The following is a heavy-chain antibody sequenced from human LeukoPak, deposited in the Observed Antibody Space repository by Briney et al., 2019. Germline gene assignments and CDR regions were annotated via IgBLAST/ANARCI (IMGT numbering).Heavy chain of an antibody. Sequence: SETLSLTCTVSGGSISSSSYYWGWIRQPPGKGLEWIGSIYYSGSTYCNPSLKSRVTISVDTSKNQFSLKLSSVTAADTAVYYCATRARSYYDSSGYYSWGQGTLVTVSS. V-gene: IGHV4-39*01. D-gene: IGHD3-22*01. CDR2: IYYSGST. CDR1: GGSISSSSYY. CDR3: ATRARSYYDSSGYYS. J-gene: IGHJ4*02.